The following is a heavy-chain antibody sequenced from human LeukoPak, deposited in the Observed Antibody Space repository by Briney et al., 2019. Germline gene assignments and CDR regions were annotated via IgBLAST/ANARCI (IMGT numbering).Heavy chain of an antibody. D-gene: IGHD2-15*01. Sequence: SQTLSLTCTVSGGSISSGSYYWSWIRQPAGKGLEWIGRIYTSGSTNYNPSLKSRVTISVDTSKNQFSLKLSSVTAADTAVYYCAREGRAAFDIWGQGTMVTVSS. J-gene: IGHJ3*02. V-gene: IGHV4-61*02. CDR3: AREGRAAFDI. CDR1: GGSISSGSYY. CDR2: IYTSGST.